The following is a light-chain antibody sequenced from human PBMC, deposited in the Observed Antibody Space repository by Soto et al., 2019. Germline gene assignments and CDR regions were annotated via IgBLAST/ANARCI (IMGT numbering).Light chain of an antibody. CDR1: QSLNTR. CDR2: DAS. J-gene: IGKJ1*01. V-gene: IGKV1-5*01. Sequence: DIQLTQSPSTLSASVGDRVTLTCRASQSLNTRLAWYQQRPGKAPKLLIYDASTLESGVPSRFSGGGSGTEFTLTINNLQPDDLATYYCQQYNSYSTFGQGTKVDI. CDR3: QQYNSYST.